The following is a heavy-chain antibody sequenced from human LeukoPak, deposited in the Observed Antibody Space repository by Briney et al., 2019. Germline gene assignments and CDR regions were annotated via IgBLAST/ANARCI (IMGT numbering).Heavy chain of an antibody. CDR3: AKWYSSGWYFVAWDY. V-gene: IGHV3-23*01. CDR1: GFSFSSYT. CDR2: ISGSGGST. D-gene: IGHD6-19*01. J-gene: IGHJ4*02. Sequence: GGSLRLSCAASGFSFSSYTMNWVRQTPGKGLEWVSAISGSGGSTYYADSVKGRFTISRDNSKNTLYLQMNSLRAEDTAVYYCAKWYSSGWYFVAWDYWGQGTLGTVSS.